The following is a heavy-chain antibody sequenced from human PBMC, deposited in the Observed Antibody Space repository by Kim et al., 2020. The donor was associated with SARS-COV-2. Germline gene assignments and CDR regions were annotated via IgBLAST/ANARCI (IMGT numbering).Heavy chain of an antibody. CDR2: ISNTAAAT. Sequence: GESLRLSCAASGFTFSSYGMAWVRQAPGKRLEWVSGISNTAAATFYANSVKGRFTISRDNSKNTLFLQMNSLRAEDTAVYYCAKEPPIGDPAMTFDSWGQ. CDR3: AKEPPIGDPAMTFDS. V-gene: IGHV3-23*01. D-gene: IGHD4-17*01. CDR1: GFTFSSYG. J-gene: IGHJ4*02.